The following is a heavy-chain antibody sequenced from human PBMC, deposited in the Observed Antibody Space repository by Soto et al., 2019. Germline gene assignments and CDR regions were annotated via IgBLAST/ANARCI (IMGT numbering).Heavy chain of an antibody. D-gene: IGHD2-2*01. CDR3: ATRYCSSTNCIGLFLDS. J-gene: IGHJ4*02. Sequence: PGGSLRLSCAASGFSVSSSYMTWVRQAPGKGLEWVSVIYSEGSTYYIDSVKGRFTISRDYSKNTLYLQMNSLRPGDTAVYYCATRYCSSTNCIGLFLDSWGQGTPVTVSS. V-gene: IGHV3-66*01. CDR2: IYSEGST. CDR1: GFSVSSSY.